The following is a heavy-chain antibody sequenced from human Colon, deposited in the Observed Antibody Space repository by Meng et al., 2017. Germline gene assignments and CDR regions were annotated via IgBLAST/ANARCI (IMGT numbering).Heavy chain of an antibody. J-gene: IGHJ4*02. CDR1: GGSISSSNY. Sequence: SETLSLTCAVSGGSISSSNYWSWVRQPPGKGLEWIGQIYLSGSPSYNPSLESRVTISVDQSKNQLSLRLTSVTAADTAIYYCARHGGWHFDYWGQGTLVTVSS. CDR2: IYLSGSP. D-gene: IGHD6-19*01. V-gene: IGHV4-4*02. CDR3: ARHGGWHFDY.